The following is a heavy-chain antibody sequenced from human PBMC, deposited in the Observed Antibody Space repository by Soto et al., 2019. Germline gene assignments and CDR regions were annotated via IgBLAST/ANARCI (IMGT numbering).Heavy chain of an antibody. CDR2: FHVSGIT. CDR3: ASINGGSPDI. V-gene: IGHV4-4*07. Sequence: SETLSLTCTVSGGSMNAHLWSWIRQSAGKGLNWIGHFHVSGITTYNPSLKSRVTMSLDPPKNQLSLKLTSMTAADTAVYYCASINGGSPDIWGQGTLVTVSS. J-gene: IGHJ1*01. CDR1: GGSMNAHL. D-gene: IGHD2-15*01.